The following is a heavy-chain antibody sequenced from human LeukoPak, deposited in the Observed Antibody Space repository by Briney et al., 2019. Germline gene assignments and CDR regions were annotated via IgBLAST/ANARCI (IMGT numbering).Heavy chain of an antibody. J-gene: IGHJ5*01. Sequence: SETLSLTCSFSGYSINRGYHWGWIRQRPGNGLDWIAIMHHTGSTPYNPSLQSRVNISVDTSKNHFSLKLRSVSAADTPIYSCATSEGSSFFDCWGQRTPVSVS. CDR3: ATSEGSSFFDC. D-gene: IGHD2-2*01. CDR1: GYSINRGYH. CDR2: MHHTGST. V-gene: IGHV4-38-2*01.